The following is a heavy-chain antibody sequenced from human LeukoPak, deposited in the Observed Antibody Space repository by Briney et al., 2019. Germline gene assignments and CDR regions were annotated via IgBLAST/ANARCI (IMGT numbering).Heavy chain of an antibody. V-gene: IGHV4-59*01. CDR2: IYYSGST. CDR1: GGSISSYY. CDR3: ASVGSSSSAFDC. D-gene: IGHD6-6*01. J-gene: IGHJ4*02. Sequence: PSETLSLTCTVSGGSISSYYWSWIRQPPGKGLEWIGYIYYSGSTNYNPSLKSRVTISVDTYKNQFSLKLSSVTAADTAVYYCASVGSSSSAFDCCGQGTLVTVSS.